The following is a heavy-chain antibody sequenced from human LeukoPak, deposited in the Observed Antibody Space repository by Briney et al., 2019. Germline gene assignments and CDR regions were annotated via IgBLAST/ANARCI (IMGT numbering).Heavy chain of an antibody. J-gene: IGHJ4*02. Sequence: ASVKVSCKASGYTFTGSYMHWVQQAPGQGFEWMGWINPNSGGTIYAQKFQGRVTMTEDTSTDTAYMELSSLRSEDTAVYYCATINAYGEQNTDYWGQGTLVTVSS. D-gene: IGHD4-17*01. V-gene: IGHV1-2*02. CDR2: INPNSGGT. CDR3: ATINAYGEQNTDY. CDR1: GYTFTGSY.